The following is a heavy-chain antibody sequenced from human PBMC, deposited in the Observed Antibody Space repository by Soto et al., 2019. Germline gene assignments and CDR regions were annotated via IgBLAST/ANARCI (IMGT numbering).Heavy chain of an antibody. D-gene: IGHD5-12*01. Sequence: QVQLQQWGAGLLKPSETLSLKCAVTGGSLSGYYWSWIRQPPGKGLEWIGEVKDGGHTNYSPSLRGRFTISSDTSNNQFSLRLHSVTAADTGVYYCARGQEGVVATHWDQGSLVTVSS. CDR1: GGSLSGYY. V-gene: IGHV4-34*01. CDR2: VKDGGHT. CDR3: ARGQEGVVATH. J-gene: IGHJ4*02.